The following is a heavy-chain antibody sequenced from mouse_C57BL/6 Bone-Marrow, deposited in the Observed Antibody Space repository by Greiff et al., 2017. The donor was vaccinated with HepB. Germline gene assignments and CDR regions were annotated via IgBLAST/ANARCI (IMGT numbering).Heavy chain of an antibody. CDR3: ARPLGRGWYVDV. D-gene: IGHD4-1*01. V-gene: IGHV1-69*01. Sequence: QVQLQQPGAELVMPGASVKLSCKASGYTFTSYWMHWVKPRPGQGLEWIGEIDPSDSYTNYNQKFKGKSTLTVDKSSSTAYMQLSSLTSEDSAVYYCARPLGRGWYVDVWGTGTTVTVSA. CDR2: IDPSDSYT. J-gene: IGHJ1*03. CDR1: GYTFTSYW.